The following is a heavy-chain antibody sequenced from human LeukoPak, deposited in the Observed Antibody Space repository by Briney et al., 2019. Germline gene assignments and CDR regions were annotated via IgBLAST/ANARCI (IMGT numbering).Heavy chain of an antibody. CDR2: ISASSYTT. D-gene: IGHD5/OR15-5a*01. J-gene: IGHJ4*02. CDR3: ARSDTVSTPSYTY. V-gene: IGHV3-23*01. CDR1: GFTFSSYA. Sequence: GGSLRLSCAGSGFTFSSYAMSWVRQAPGKGLEWVSGISASSYTTYNADSVKGRFTISRDNSKNTLYPQMNSLRAEDTAVYYCARSDTVSTPSYTYWGQGTLVTVSS.